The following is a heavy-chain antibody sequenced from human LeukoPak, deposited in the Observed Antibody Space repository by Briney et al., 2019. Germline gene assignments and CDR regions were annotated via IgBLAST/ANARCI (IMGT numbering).Heavy chain of an antibody. CDR3: ARDSVWRGPPIAVAGTDF. V-gene: IGHV3-21*01. CDR2: ISLSSTYI. J-gene: IGHJ4*02. Sequence: GGPLRLSCAASGFTFSSYSMNWVRQAPGKGLEWVSSISLSSTYIHYADSMKGRFTISRDNAKNSLYLQMNSLRAEDTAVYYCARDSVWRGPPIAVAGTDFWGRGTLVTVSS. D-gene: IGHD6-19*01. CDR1: GFTFSSYS.